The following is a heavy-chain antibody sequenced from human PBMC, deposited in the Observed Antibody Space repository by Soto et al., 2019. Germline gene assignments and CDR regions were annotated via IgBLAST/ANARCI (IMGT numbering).Heavy chain of an antibody. D-gene: IGHD3-3*01. CDR3: ARDYGALFWSGRVGNY. J-gene: IGHJ4*02. CDR1: GFTFSSYX. Sequence: GGSLRLSCAASGFTFSSYXMHWVRQAPGKGLEWVAVIWYDGSNKYYADSVKGRFTISRDNSKNTLYLQMNSLRAEDTAVYYCARDYGALFWSGRVGNYWGQGTLVTVSS. CDR2: IWYDGSNK. V-gene: IGHV3-33*01.